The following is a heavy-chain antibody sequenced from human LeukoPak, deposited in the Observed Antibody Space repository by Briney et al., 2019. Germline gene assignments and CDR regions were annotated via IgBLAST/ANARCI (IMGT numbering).Heavy chain of an antibody. Sequence: GGSLRLSCAASGFTFSSYAMSWVRQAPGKGLEWVSAISGSGGSTYYADSVKGRFTISRDNSKNTLYLQMNSLRAEDTAVYCCAKDLAVRGVSSPAHAFDIWGQGTMVTVSS. J-gene: IGHJ3*02. CDR1: GFTFSSYA. CDR2: ISGSGGST. CDR3: AKDLAVRGVSSPAHAFDI. D-gene: IGHD3-10*01. V-gene: IGHV3-23*01.